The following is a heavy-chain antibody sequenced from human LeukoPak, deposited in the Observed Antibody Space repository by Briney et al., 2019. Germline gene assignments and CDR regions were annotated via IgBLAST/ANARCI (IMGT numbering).Heavy chain of an antibody. V-gene: IGHV4-59*01. CDR1: GGSISSSY. Sequence: MASETLSLTCTVSGGSISSSYWSWIRQPPGRGLEWIGYIYYSGSTNYNPSLKSRVTISVDTSKNQFSLKLRSVTAADTALYYCARGAMSFDYWGQGTLVTVSS. CDR2: IYYSGST. CDR3: ARGAMSFDY. J-gene: IGHJ4*02.